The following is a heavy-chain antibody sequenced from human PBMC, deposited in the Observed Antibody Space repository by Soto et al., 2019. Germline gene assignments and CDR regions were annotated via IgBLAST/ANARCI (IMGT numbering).Heavy chain of an antibody. CDR3: AKGLLSGYYSFDY. J-gene: IGHJ4*02. CDR1: GFTFSSYA. Sequence: GGSLRLSCAASGFTFSSYAMSWVRQAPGKGLEWVSDISGSGGSTYYADSVKGRFTISRDNSKNTLYLQMNSLRAEDTAVYYCAKGLLSGYYSFDYWGQGTLVTVSS. D-gene: IGHD3-22*01. V-gene: IGHV3-23*01. CDR2: ISGSGGST.